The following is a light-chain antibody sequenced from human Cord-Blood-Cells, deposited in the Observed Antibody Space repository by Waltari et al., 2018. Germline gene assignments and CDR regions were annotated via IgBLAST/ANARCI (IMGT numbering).Light chain of an antibody. CDR2: DAS. J-gene: IGKJ1*01. Sequence: EIVLTQSPATLPLSPGESPTLPCRASQSVSSYLAWYQQKPGQAPRLLIFDASNRATGIPARFSGSGSETDFTLNISSLEPEDFAVYYCQQRSNWTFGQGTKVEIK. CDR3: QQRSNWT. V-gene: IGKV3-11*01. CDR1: QSVSSY.